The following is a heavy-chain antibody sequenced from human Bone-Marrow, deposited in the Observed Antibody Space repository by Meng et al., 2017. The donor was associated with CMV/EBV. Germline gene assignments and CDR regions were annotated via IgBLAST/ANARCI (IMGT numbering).Heavy chain of an antibody. Sequence: GESLKISCAASGFTFSSYSMNWVRQAPGKGLEWVSSISSSSSYIYYADSVKGRFTISRDNAKNSLYLQMNSLRAEDTAVYYCARGGDSSSWYWGQGTLVTVSS. D-gene: IGHD6-13*01. CDR2: ISSSSSYI. CDR3: ARGGDSSSWY. J-gene: IGHJ4*02. V-gene: IGHV3-21*01. CDR1: GFTFSSYS.